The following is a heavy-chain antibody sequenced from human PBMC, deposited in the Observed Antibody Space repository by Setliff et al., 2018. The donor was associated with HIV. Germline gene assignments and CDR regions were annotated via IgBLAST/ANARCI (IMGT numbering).Heavy chain of an antibody. CDR3: ARLGRAIDRGGYSLRFDY. Sequence: LSLTCTVSGGSISISDWSWIRQPPGKGLEWIGYIYTSGSTNYNPSLKSRVTISLDTSKNQFSLKLSSLTAADTALYYCARLGRAIDRGGYSLRFDYWGQGTLVTVSS. D-gene: IGHD3-22*01. V-gene: IGHV4-4*09. CDR1: GGSISISD. CDR2: IYTSGST. J-gene: IGHJ4*02.